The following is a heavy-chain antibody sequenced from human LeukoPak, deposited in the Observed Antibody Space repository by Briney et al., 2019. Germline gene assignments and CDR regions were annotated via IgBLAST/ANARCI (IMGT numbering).Heavy chain of an antibody. CDR1: GFTFSSYA. CDR3: AKGSAYYDILTGSDY. CDR2: ICGSGGST. V-gene: IGHV3-23*01. D-gene: IGHD3-9*01. Sequence: GSLRLSCAASGFTFSSYAMSWVRQAPGKGLEWVSAICGSGGSTYYADSVKGRFTISRDNSKNTLYLQMNSLRAEDTAVYYCAKGSAYYDILTGSDYWGQGTLVTVSS. J-gene: IGHJ4*02.